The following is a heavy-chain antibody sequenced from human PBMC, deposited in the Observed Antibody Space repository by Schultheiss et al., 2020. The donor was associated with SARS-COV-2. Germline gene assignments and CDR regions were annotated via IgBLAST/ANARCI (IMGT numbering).Heavy chain of an antibody. J-gene: IGHJ4*02. V-gene: IGHV3-23*01. CDR1: GFTFSTYN. D-gene: IGHD3-16*02. CDR3: ARDIRLRLGELSFSANY. Sequence: GGSLRLSCAASGFTFSTYNMNWVRQAPGKGLEWVSAISMSGGSTYYTDSVKGRFTISRDNSKNTLYLQMNSLRAEDTAVYYCARDIRLRLGELSFSANYWGQGTLVTVSS. CDR2: ISMSGGST.